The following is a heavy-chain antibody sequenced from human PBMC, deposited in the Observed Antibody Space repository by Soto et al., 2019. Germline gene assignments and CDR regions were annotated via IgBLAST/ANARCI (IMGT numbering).Heavy chain of an antibody. CDR1: GYTFTSYA. J-gene: IGHJ6*02. CDR2: INAGNGNT. V-gene: IGHV1-3*01. CDR3: ARDLSIYYYYYGMDV. Sequence: ASMMVSCKASGYTFTSYAMHWVRRAPGQRLEWMGWINAGNGNTKYSQKFQGRVTITRDTSASTAYMELSSLRSEDTAVYYCARDLSIYYYYYGMDVWGQGTTVTVSS. D-gene: IGHD3-16*02.